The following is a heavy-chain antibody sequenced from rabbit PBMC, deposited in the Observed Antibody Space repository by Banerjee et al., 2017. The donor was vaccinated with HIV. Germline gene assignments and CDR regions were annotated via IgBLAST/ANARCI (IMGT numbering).Heavy chain of an antibody. CDR1: GFDLSRYG. CDR2: IDPNDGST. D-gene: IGHD4-1*01. Sequence: QEQLVESGGGLVQPGGSLKLSCKASGFDLSRYGVSWVRQAPGKGLEWIAHIDPNDGSTYYVSWAKGRFTISKTSSTTVTLQMTSLTAADTATYFCARNLYWGGNLWGPGTLVTVS. CDR3: ARNLYWGGNL. V-gene: IGHV1S39*01. J-gene: IGHJ4*01.